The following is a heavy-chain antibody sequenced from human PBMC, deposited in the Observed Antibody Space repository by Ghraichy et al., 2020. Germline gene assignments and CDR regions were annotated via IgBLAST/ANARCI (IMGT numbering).Heavy chain of an antibody. D-gene: IGHD3-10*01. Sequence: SETLSLTCTVSGDSISNDIYYWGWIRQPPGEGLEWIGGVYYTGSTWYNPSLKGRVTISIDTSNNQFSLRVNSVTAADTAVYYCARHPDAFGSCRPDRWFDPWGQGTLVTVSS. J-gene: IGHJ5*02. CDR3: ARHPDAFGSCRPDRWFDP. V-gene: IGHV4-39*01. CDR2: VYYTGST. CDR1: GDSISNDIYY.